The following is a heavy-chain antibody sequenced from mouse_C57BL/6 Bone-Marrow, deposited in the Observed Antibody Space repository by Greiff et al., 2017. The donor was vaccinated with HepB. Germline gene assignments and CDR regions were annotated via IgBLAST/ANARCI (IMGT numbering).Heavy chain of an antibody. J-gene: IGHJ2*01. D-gene: IGHD2-3*01. Sequence: EVQVVESGGGLVKPGGSLKLSCAASGFTFSSYTMSWVRQTPEKRLEWVATISGGGGNTYYPDSVKGRFTISRDNAKNTLYLQMSSLRSEDTALYYCATYDGYYDFDYWGQGTTLTVSS. CDR3: ATYDGYYDFDY. CDR2: ISGGGGNT. V-gene: IGHV5-9*01. CDR1: GFTFSSYT.